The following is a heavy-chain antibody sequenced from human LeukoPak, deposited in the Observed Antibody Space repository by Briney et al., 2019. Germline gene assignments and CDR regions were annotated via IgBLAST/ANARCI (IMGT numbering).Heavy chain of an antibody. J-gene: IGHJ4*02. V-gene: IGHV4-4*07. CDR1: GGSISSYY. CDR2: IYTSGST. Sequence: SETLSLTCTVSGGSISSYYWSWIRQPAGKGLEWIGRIYTSGSTNYNPSLKSRVTMSVDTSKNQFSLKLSSVTAADTAVYYCARDGYYHDSSGYYYWGQETLVTVSS. D-gene: IGHD3-22*01. CDR3: ARDGYYHDSSGYYY.